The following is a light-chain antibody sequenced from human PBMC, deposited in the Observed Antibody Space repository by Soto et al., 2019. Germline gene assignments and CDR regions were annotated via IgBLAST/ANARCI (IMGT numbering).Light chain of an antibody. J-gene: IGKJ5*01. CDR2: DAS. CDR3: HHLKS. Sequence: EITLTQSPATLALSPGERATLSCRASQSISNYLAWYQHRPGQPPRLLIDDASNRATGIPARFSASGSGTDFTLTISSLEPEDFAVYYCHHLKSFGQGTRLEMK. CDR1: QSISNY. V-gene: IGKV3-11*01.